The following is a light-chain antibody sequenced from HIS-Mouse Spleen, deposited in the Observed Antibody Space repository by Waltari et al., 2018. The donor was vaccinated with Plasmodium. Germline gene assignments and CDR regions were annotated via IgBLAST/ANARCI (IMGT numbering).Light chain of an antibody. CDR2: EDS. CDR3: YSTDSSGNHRV. Sequence: SYELTQPPSVSVSPGQTARITCSGDALPKKYAYWYQQKSGQAPVLVIYEDSQRPSGIPDGFSGSSSGTIATLTISGAQVEDEADYYCYSTDSSGNHRVFGGGTKLTVL. CDR1: ALPKKY. V-gene: IGLV3-10*01. J-gene: IGLJ3*02.